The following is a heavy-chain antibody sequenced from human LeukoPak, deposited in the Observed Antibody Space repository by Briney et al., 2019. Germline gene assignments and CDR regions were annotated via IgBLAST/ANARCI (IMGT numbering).Heavy chain of an antibody. CDR1: GGSISSYY. J-gene: IGHJ4*02. V-gene: IGHV4-59*08. CDR3: ARGYYAHVGIDY. D-gene: IGHD2-2*01. CDR2: IYYSGST. Sequence: SETLSHTCTVSGGSISSYYWSWIRQPPGKGLEWIGYIYYSGSTNYNPSLKSRVTISVDTSKNQFSLKLSSVTAADTAVYYCARGYYAHVGIDYWGQGTLVTVSS.